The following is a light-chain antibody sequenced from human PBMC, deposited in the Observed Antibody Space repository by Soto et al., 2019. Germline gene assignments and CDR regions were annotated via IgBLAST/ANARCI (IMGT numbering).Light chain of an antibody. J-gene: IGKJ1*01. CDR3: HKYNSYSQT. V-gene: IGKV1-5*01. CDR2: DAS. CDR1: QSISSW. Sequence: DIQMTQSPSTLSASVGDRVTITCRASQSISSWLAWYQQKPGKAPKLLIYDASSLESGVPSRFSGSGSGTEFTLTISSLQPDDFATYYCHKYNSYSQTCGQGTKVEIK.